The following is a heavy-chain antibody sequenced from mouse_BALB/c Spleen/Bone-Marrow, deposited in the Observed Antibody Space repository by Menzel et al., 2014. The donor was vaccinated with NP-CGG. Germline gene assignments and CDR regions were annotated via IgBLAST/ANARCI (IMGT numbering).Heavy chain of an antibody. D-gene: IGHD1-1*02. V-gene: IGHV1-22*01. CDR1: GYSFTDYT. CDR2: FNPNNGGT. CDR3: ARAGWYDY. J-gene: IGHJ2*01. Sequence: EVMLVESGPELVKPGSSVKMSCKTSGYSFTDYTIHWVKQSHGKSLEWIGNFNPNNGGTNYNQKFKDKATLTVDKSSRTSYMEFRSLTFEDSAVYYCARAGWYDYWGQGTTLTVSS.